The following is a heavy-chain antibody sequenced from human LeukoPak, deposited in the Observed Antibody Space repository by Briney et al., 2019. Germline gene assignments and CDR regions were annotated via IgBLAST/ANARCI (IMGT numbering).Heavy chain of an antibody. D-gene: IGHD3-22*01. Sequence: PGGSLRLSCAASGFTFSSYEMNWVRQAPGKGLEWVSYISSSGSTIYYADSVKGRFTISRDNAKNSLYLQMNSLRAEDTAVYYCARDLGYYDSSGAEGYWGQGTLVTVSS. J-gene: IGHJ4*02. CDR2: ISSSGSTI. CDR1: GFTFSSYE. CDR3: ARDLGYYDSSGAEGY. V-gene: IGHV3-48*03.